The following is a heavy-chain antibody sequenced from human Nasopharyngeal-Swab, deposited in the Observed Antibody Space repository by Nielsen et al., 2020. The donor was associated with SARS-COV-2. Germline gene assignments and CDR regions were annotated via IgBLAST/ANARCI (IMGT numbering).Heavy chain of an antibody. V-gene: IGHV1-69*06. CDR1: GYTFTSSD. D-gene: IGHD3-22*01. J-gene: IGHJ5*02. CDR2: IIPIFGTA. CDR3: ARDPDYYDSSGEWAPPSNNWFDP. Sequence: SVKVSCKASGYTFTSSDINWVRQAPGQGLEWMGGIIPIFGTANYAQKFQGRVTITADKSTSTAYMELSSLRSEDTAVYYCARDPDYYDSSGEWAPPSNNWFDPWGQGTLVTVSS.